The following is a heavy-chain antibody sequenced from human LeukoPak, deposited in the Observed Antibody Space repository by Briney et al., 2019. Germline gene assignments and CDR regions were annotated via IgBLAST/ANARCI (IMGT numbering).Heavy chain of an antibody. CDR2: ISWNSGSI. V-gene: IGHV3-9*01. CDR3: AKDSSGSFDY. J-gene: IGHJ4*02. D-gene: IGHD1-26*01. Sequence: GGSLRLSCAASGFTFDDYGMSWVRQAPGKGLEWVSGISWNSGSIGYADSVKGRFTISRDNAKNSLYLQMNSLRAEDTALYYCAKDSSGSFDYWGQGTLVTVSS. CDR1: GFTFDDYG.